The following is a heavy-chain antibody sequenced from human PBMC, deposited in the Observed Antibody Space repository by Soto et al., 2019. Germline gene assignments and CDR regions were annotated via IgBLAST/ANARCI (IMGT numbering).Heavy chain of an antibody. CDR2: IYYSGYT. Sequence: PSETLSLTCTVSGGSISSSSYYWGWIRQPPGKGLEWIGSIYYSGYTYYNPSLKSRVTISVDTSKNQFSLKLSSVTAADTAVYYCARHNRPLYVGYYYDXDVWGQGTTVTVSS. V-gene: IGHV4-39*01. J-gene: IGHJ6*02. CDR1: GGSISSSSYY. CDR3: ARHNRPLYVGYYYDXDV. D-gene: IGHD3-16*01.